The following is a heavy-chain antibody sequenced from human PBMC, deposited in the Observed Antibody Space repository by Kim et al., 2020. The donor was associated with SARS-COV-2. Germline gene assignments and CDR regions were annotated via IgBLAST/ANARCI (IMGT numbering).Heavy chain of an antibody. J-gene: IGHJ6*02. CDR2: IIPIFGTA. CDR1: GGTFSSYA. CDR3: ARAPGGYSYGFSYYYGMDV. Sequence: SVKVSCKASGGTFSSYAISWVRQAPGQGLEWMGGIIPIFGTANYAQKFQGRVTITADESTSTAYMELSSLRSEDTAVYYCARAPGGYSYGFSYYYGMDVWGQGTTVTVSS. D-gene: IGHD5-18*01. V-gene: IGHV1-69*13.